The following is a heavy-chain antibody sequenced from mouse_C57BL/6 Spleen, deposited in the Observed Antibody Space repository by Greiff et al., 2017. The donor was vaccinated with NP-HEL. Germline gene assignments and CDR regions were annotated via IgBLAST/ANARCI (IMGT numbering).Heavy chain of an antibody. CDR2: ISYDGSN. J-gene: IGHJ3*01. CDR1: GYSITSGYY. Sequence: DVQLQESGPGLVKPSQSLSLTCSVTGYSITSGYYWNWIRQFPGNKLEWMGYISYDGSNNYNPSLKNRISITRDTSKNQFFLKLNSVTTEDTATYYCADLTGTWFAYWGQGTLVTVSA. CDR3: ADLTGTWFAY. V-gene: IGHV3-6*01.